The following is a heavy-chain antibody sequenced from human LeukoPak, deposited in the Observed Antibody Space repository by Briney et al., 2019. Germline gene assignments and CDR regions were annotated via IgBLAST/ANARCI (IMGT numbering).Heavy chain of an antibody. V-gene: IGHV3-11*04. CDR1: GLTFSDYY. CDR2: ISSSGSTI. D-gene: IGHD3-3*01. J-gene: IGHJ6*03. CDR3: ARDNDFWSDYYYYMDV. Sequence: GGSLRLSCAASGLTFSDYYMSWIRQAPGKGREWVSYISSSGSTIYYADSVKGRFTISRDNAKNSLYLQMNSLRAEDTAVYYCARDNDFWSDYYYYMDVWGKGTTVTVSS.